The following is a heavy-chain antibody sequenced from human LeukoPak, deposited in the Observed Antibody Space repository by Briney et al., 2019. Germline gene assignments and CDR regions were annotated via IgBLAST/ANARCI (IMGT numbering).Heavy chain of an antibody. CDR1: GFTVSSNY. CDR3: TKDEGWEHHY. Sequence: GGSLRLSCAASGFTVSSNYMSWVRQAPGKGLEWVSVIYSGGSAYYADSVKGRFTISRDNSKNTLYLQMNSLRAGDTAIYYCTKDEGWEHHYWGQGTLVTVSS. CDR2: IYSGGSA. J-gene: IGHJ4*02. V-gene: IGHV3-66*01. D-gene: IGHD1/OR15-1a*01.